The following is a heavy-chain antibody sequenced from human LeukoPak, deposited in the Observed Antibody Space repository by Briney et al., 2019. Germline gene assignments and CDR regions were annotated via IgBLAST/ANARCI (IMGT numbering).Heavy chain of an antibody. D-gene: IGHD3-22*01. CDR1: GYTFTSYY. V-gene: IGHV1-46*01. Sequence: ASVKVSCKASGYTFTSYYMHWVRRAPGQGLEWMGIINPSGGSTSYAQKFQGRVTMTRDTSTSTVYMELSSLRSEDTAVYYCARDYYDSSGYYKDYYFDYWGQGTLVTVSS. CDR3: ARDYYDSSGYYKDYYFDY. CDR2: INPSGGST. J-gene: IGHJ4*02.